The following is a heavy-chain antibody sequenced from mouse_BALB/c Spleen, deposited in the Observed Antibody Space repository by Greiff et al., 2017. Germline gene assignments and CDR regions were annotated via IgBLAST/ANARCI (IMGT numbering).Heavy chain of an antibody. Sequence: EVNLVESGGGLVKPGGSLKLSCAASGFTFSSYTMSWVRQTPEKRLEWVATISSGGSYTYYPDSVKGRFTISRDNAKNTLYLQMSSLKSEDTAMYYCTRTEDYYAMDYWGQGTSVTVSS. CDR2: ISSGGSYT. CDR3: TRTEDYYAMDY. V-gene: IGHV5-6-4*01. J-gene: IGHJ4*01. CDR1: GFTFSSYT.